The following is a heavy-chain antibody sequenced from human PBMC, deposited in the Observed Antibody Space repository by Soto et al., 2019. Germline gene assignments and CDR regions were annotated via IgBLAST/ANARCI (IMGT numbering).Heavy chain of an antibody. D-gene: IGHD3-3*01. CDR1: VGGVSSIRAA. Sequence: SQSLSLTGAVSVGGVSSIRAAWNWIRQYPSRGLEWLGRTYYRSKWYNDYAVSVKSRITINPDTSKNQFSLQLNSVTPEDTAVYYCARTYLALDDAFDIWGQGTMVTVSS. J-gene: IGHJ3*02. V-gene: IGHV6-1*01. CDR3: ARTYLALDDAFDI. CDR2: TYYRSKWYN.